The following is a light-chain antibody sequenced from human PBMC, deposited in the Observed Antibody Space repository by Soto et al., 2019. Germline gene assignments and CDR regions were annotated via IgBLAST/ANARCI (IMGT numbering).Light chain of an antibody. CDR2: XAY. Sequence: IEMTQSPATLTVSPVERATLSCSDSQSVMSNLVWYLQKPGQAPRLIIXXAYXRATGVPARFSGSGSGTDFTLTISSLEPQDFSFEYCQQRSNWPPQRTFGQGTRLEIK. V-gene: IGKV3-11*01. CDR3: QQRSNWPPQRT. CDR1: QSVMSN. J-gene: IGKJ5*01.